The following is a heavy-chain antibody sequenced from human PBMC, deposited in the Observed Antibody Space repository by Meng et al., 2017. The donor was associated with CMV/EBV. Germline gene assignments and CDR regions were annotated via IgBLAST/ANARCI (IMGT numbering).Heavy chain of an antibody. CDR3: ARWYSSSSTSPHAFDI. Sequence: SVKVSCKASGGTFSSYAISRVRQAPGQGLEWMGGIIPIFGTANYAQKFQGRVTITTDESTSTAYMELSSLRSEDTAVYYCARWYSSSSTSPHAFDIWGQGTMVTVSS. D-gene: IGHD6-6*01. V-gene: IGHV1-69*05. CDR1: GGTFSSYA. J-gene: IGHJ3*02. CDR2: IIPIFGTA.